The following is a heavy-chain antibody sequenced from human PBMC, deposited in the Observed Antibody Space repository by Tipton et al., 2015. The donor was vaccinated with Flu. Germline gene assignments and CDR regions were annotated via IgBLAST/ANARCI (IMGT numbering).Heavy chain of an antibody. Sequence: TLSLTCTVSSGSIRSTNYFCAWIRQPPGKRLELIGSIYPSGTPYYNPSLKSRVTISVDTSKSQFSLKLRSVTAADTAVYYCARDICGSYCLGAFDIWGQGTMVTVSS. J-gene: IGHJ3*02. D-gene: IGHD1-26*01. CDR2: IYPSGTP. V-gene: IGHV4-39*02. CDR1: SGSIRSTNYF. CDR3: ARDICGSYCLGAFDI.